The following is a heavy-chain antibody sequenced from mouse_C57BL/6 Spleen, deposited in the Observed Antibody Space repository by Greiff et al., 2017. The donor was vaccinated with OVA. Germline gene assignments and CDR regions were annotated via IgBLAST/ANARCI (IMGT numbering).Heavy chain of an antibody. CDR2: IDPANGNT. D-gene: IGHD1-1*01. Sequence: VQLKQPVAELVRPGASVKLSCTASGFNIKNTYMHWVKQRPEQGLEWIGRIDPANGNTKYAPKFQGKATITADTSSNTAYLQLSSLTSEDTAIYYCAPYYYGSSYGYFDVWGTGTTVTVSS. J-gene: IGHJ1*03. CDR3: APYYYGSSYGYFDV. V-gene: IGHV14-3*01. CDR1: GFNIKNTY.